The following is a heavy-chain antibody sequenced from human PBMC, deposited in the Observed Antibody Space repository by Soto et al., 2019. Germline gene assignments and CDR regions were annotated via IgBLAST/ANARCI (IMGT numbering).Heavy chain of an antibody. CDR3: ARDVMITFGGVGMSYYYGMDV. Sequence: ASVKVSCKASGYTFTGYYMHWVRQAPGQGLEWMGWINPNSGGTNYAQKFQGRVTMTRDTSISTAYMELSRLRSDDTAVYYCARDVMITFGGVGMSYYYGMDVWGQGTTVTVSS. V-gene: IGHV1-2*02. D-gene: IGHD3-16*01. J-gene: IGHJ6*02. CDR1: GYTFTGYY. CDR2: INPNSGGT.